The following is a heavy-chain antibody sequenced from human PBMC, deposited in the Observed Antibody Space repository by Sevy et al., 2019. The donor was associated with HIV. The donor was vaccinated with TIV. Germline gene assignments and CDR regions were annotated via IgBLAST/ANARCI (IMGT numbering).Heavy chain of an antibody. Sequence: GGSLRLSCTASGFTFSPYPMSWVPQAPGKELEWASAISGSGGSTNYADSVKGQFTVSRDNSKNTLFLQMNNLRADDTAVYYCAKCPYGDYHPPFDYWGQGTLVTVSS. CDR1: GFTFSPYP. CDR2: ISGSGGST. V-gene: IGHV3-23*01. CDR3: AKCPYGDYHPPFDY. J-gene: IGHJ4*02. D-gene: IGHD4-17*01.